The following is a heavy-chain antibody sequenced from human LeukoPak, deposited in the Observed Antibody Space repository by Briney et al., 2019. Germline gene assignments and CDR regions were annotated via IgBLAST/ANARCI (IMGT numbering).Heavy chain of an antibody. CDR3: ARDGSYSSGWYAGKFDY. CDR1: GGSISSGSYY. Sequence: SETLSLTCTVSGGSISSGSYYWSWIRQPAGKGLEWIGRIYTSGSTNYNPSLKSRVTISVDTSKNQFSLKLSSVTAADTAVYYCARDGSYSSGWYAGKFDYWGKGTTVTVSS. J-gene: IGHJ6*04. D-gene: IGHD6-19*01. CDR2: IYTSGST. V-gene: IGHV4-61*02.